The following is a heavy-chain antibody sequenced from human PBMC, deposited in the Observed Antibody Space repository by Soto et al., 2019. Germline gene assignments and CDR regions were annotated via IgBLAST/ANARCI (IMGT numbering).Heavy chain of an antibody. CDR2: INAGNGNT. D-gene: IGHD1-1*01. Sequence: QVQLVQSGAEVKKPGALVKVSCKASGYTFTSYAMHWVRQAPGQRLEWMGWINAGNGNTKYSQKYQGRVTITRDTSATTAYMDMSSLRSEDTALYYCARDRYNFEYWGQGTLVTVSS. V-gene: IGHV1-3*01. CDR1: GYTFTSYA. CDR3: ARDRYNFEY. J-gene: IGHJ4*02.